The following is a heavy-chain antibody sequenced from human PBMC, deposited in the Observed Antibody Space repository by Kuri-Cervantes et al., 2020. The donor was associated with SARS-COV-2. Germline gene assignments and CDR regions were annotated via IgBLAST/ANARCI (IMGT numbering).Heavy chain of an antibody. D-gene: IGHD4-17*01. CDR2: ISSSSSTI. Sequence: GESLKISCAASGFTFSSYAMHWVRQAPGKGLEWVSYISSSSSTIYYADSVKGRFTISRDNAKNSLYLQMNSLRAEDTAVYYCAREQTTLRQYYFDYWGQGTLVTVSS. V-gene: IGHV3-48*01. CDR3: AREQTTLRQYYFDY. J-gene: IGHJ4*02. CDR1: GFTFSSYA.